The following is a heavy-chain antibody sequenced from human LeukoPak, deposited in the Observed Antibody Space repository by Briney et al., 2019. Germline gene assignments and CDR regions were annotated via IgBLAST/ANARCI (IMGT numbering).Heavy chain of an antibody. J-gene: IGHJ4*02. CDR3: ASGYTTPKLFDY. CDR2: IYTSGST. D-gene: IGHD5-12*01. CDR1: GCSSSSGGYF. V-gene: IGHV4-61*02. Sequence: SQTLSLTCTGSGCSSSSGGYFWSRIRQPAGRGLGWIGRIYTSGSTNYNPSLKSRVTISVDTSKNQFSLKLSSVTAADTAVYYCASGYTTPKLFDYWGQGTLVTVSS.